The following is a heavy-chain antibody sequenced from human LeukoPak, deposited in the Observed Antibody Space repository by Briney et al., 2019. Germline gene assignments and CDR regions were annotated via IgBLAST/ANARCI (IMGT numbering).Heavy chain of an antibody. CDR2: ISAYNGNT. V-gene: IGHV1-18*01. CDR1: GYTFTSYG. CDR3: ARGATVTTVYYYYYMDV. Sequence: ASVNVSCKASGYTFTSYGISWVRQAPGQGLEWMGWISAYNGNTNYAQKLQGRVTMTTDTSTSTAYMELRSLRSDDTAVYYCARGATVTTVYYYYYMDVWGKGTTVTVSS. D-gene: IGHD4-11*01. J-gene: IGHJ6*03.